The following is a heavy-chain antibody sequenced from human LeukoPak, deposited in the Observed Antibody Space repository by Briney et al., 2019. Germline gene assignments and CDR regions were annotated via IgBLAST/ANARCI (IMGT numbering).Heavy chain of an antibody. V-gene: IGHV3-11*04. J-gene: IGHJ4*02. Sequence: PGGSLRLSCAASGFTFSDYYMSWIRQAPGKGLEWVSYISSSSSTIYYADSVKGRFTISRDNAKNSLYLQMNSLRAEDTAVYYCARIDSSGPLHPFDYWGQGTLVTVSS. D-gene: IGHD3-22*01. CDR1: GFTFSDYY. CDR2: ISSSSSTI. CDR3: ARIDSSGPLHPFDY.